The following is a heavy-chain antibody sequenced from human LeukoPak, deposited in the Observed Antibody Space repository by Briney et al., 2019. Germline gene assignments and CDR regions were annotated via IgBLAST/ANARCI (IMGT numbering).Heavy chain of an antibody. CDR2: IDHTGST. D-gene: IGHD6-13*01. J-gene: IGHJ6*03. Sequence: SETLSLTCTVSDDSITIYYWTWIRQPPGKGLERIGYIDHTGSTNYNPSLNSRVTISRDTSKNHFSLELSSATAADTAVYFCARGRVSSNTWYSTYYYYFYMDVWGKGTTVTVSS. CDR3: ARGRVSSNTWYSTYYYYFYMDV. CDR1: DDSITIYY. V-gene: IGHV4-59*01.